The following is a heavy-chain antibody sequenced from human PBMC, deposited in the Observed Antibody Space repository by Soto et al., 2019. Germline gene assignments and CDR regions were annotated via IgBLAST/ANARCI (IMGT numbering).Heavy chain of an antibody. CDR1: GGTFSSYA. CDR2: IIPIFGTA. V-gene: IGHV1-69*13. J-gene: IGHJ5*02. Sequence: SVKVSCKASGGTFSSYAISWVRQAPGQGLEWMGGIIPIFGTANYAQKFQGRVTITADESTSTAYMELSSLRSEDTAVYYCARDQVVAATTPVWFDPWGQGTLVTVS. CDR3: ARDQVVAATTPVWFDP. D-gene: IGHD2-15*01.